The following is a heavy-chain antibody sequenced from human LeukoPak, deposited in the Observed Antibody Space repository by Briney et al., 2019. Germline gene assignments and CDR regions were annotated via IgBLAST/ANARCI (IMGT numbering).Heavy chain of an antibody. J-gene: IGHJ5*02. V-gene: IGHV4-4*07. D-gene: IGHD3-10*01. CDR1: GGSISSYY. CDR2: IYTSGST. Sequence: SETLSLTCTVSGGSISSYYWSWIRQPAGKGLEWIGRIYTSGSTNYNPSLKSRVTMSVDTSKNQFSLKLSSVTAADTAVYYCARDVYGSGSYYNTNWFDPWGQGTLVTVSS. CDR3: ARDVYGSGSYYNTNWFDP.